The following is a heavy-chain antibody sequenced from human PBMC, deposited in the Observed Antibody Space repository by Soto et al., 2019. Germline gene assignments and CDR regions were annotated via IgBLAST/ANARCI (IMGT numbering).Heavy chain of an antibody. J-gene: IGHJ4*02. V-gene: IGHV4-4*02. CDR1: GGSISSSNW. CDR2: IYHSGST. Sequence: QVQLQESGPGLVKPSGTLSLTCAVSGGSISSSNWWSWVRQPPGKGLEWIGKIYHSGSTNYNPSLTSRVTITADKSKHQFSLKLSSVTAANTAVYSCAGVYMVRRTIIRYFDYWGQGTLVTVSS. D-gene: IGHD3-10*01. CDR3: AGVYMVRRTIIRYFDY.